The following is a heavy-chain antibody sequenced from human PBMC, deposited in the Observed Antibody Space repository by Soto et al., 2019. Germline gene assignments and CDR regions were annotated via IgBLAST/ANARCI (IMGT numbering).Heavy chain of an antibody. CDR2: INHSGST. Sequence: KTSETLSLTCAVYGGSFSGYYWSWIRQPPGKGLEWIGEINHSGSTNYNPSLKSRVTISVDTSKNQFSLKLSSVTAADTAVYYCARSTRAIAVAGTFHYYYYYGMDVWGQGTTVTVSS. D-gene: IGHD6-19*01. CDR1: GGSFSGYY. CDR3: ARSTRAIAVAGTFHYYYYYGMDV. V-gene: IGHV4-34*01. J-gene: IGHJ6*02.